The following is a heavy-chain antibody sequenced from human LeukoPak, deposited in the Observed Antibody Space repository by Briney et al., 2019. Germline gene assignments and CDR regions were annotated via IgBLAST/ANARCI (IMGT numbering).Heavy chain of an antibody. J-gene: IGHJ4*02. D-gene: IGHD4-11*01. CDR2: ISAYNGNT. V-gene: IGHV1-18*01. Sequence: GASVKVSCKASGYTFTSYGISWVRQAPGQGLEWMGWISAYNGNTNYAQKLQSRVTMTTDTSTSTAYMELRSLRSDDTAVYYCARDLKIYSNYGYFDYWGQGTLVTVSS. CDR3: ARDLKIYSNYGYFDY. CDR1: GYTFTSYG.